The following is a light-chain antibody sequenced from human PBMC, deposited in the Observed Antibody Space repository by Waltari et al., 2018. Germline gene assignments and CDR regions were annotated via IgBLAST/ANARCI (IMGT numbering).Light chain of an antibody. CDR2: GTS. CDR1: QSVSRSY. Sequence: EIVLTQSPGTLSLSPGERATLSCRASQSVSRSYLSWYQQKPGQAPRLLIYGTSSRSTGIPDRFSGSGSGTDCTLTISRLEPEDFAVYFCQQYTDSPPLTYGGGTRVEIK. J-gene: IGKJ4*01. V-gene: IGKV3-20*01. CDR3: QQYTDSPPLT.